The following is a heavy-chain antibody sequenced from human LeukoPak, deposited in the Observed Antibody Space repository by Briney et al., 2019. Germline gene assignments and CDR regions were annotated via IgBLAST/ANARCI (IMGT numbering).Heavy chain of an antibody. CDR2: IKQDGGEK. CDR1: GFTFSNYW. J-gene: IGHJ6*02. Sequence: GGSLRLSCVASGFTFSNYWMQWVRQAPGKGLEWVANIKQDGGEKYYVDSVKGRFTISRDSAKNSLYLQMSSLRDEDTAVYYCARDAGNSGYGMDVWGQGTTVTVSS. CDR3: ARDAGNSGYGMDV. V-gene: IGHV3-7*01. D-gene: IGHD5-12*01.